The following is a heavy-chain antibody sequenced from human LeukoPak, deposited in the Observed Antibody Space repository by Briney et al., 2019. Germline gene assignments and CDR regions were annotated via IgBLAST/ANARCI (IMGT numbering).Heavy chain of an antibody. CDR1: GFTFDDYA. Sequence: GGSLRLSCAASGFTFDDYAMHWVRQAPGKGLEWVSLISGDGGSTYYADSVKGRFTISRDNSKNSLYLQMNSLRTEDTALYYCAKDGNCGDPHWYFDLWGRGTLVTVSS. CDR3: AKDGNCGDPHWYFDL. J-gene: IGHJ2*01. V-gene: IGHV3-43*02. D-gene: IGHD4-17*01. CDR2: ISGDGGST.